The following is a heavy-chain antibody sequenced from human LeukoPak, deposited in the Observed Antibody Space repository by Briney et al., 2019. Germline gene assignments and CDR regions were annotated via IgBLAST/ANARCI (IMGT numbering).Heavy chain of an antibody. Sequence: GGSLRLSCAASGFTFSSYGMHWVRQAPGKGLEWVAVIWYDGSNKYYADSVKGRFTISRDNSKNTLYLQMNSLRAEDTAVYYCARDSVVVVPAAYIPLNWFDPWGQGTLVTVSS. CDR2: IWYDGSNK. D-gene: IGHD2-2*01. CDR3: ARDSVVVVPAAYIPLNWFDP. J-gene: IGHJ5*02. CDR1: GFTFSSYG. V-gene: IGHV3-33*01.